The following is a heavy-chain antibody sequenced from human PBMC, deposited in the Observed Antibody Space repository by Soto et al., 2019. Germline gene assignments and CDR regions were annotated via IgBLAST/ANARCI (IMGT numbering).Heavy chain of an antibody. D-gene: IGHD6-19*01. CDR1: GYTFTGYY. J-gene: IGHJ4*02. V-gene: IGHV1-2*02. CDR3: ARPPGYISDWYYFDL. CDR2: ISPKSGGT. Sequence: ASVKVSCKASGYTFTGYYIHWVRQAPGQGFEWMGRISPKSGGTNYAQKFQGRVTMTWDTSLNTAYMELSSLISEDTAVYYCARPPGYISDWYYFDLWGQGTLVTVSS.